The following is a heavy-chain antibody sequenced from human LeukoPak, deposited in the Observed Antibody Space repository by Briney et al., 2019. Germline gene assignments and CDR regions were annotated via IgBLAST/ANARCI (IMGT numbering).Heavy chain of an antibody. D-gene: IGHD3-10*01. CDR3: AKRGVVIRGLLVIGYHQEAYHYDF. CDR2: ISERGGSI. V-gene: IGHV3-23*01. CDR1: GISLSNYA. J-gene: IGHJ4*02. Sequence: PGGSLRLSCVVSGISLSNYAMTWVRQAPGKGLEWVSYISERGGSINYADSVKGRFTISRDTSLNTLYLQMNNLRAEDTAVYFCAKRGVVIRGLLVIGYHQEAYHYDFWGQGVLVTVSS.